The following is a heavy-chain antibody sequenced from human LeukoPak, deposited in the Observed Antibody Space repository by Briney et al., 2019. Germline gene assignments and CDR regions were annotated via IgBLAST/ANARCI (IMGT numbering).Heavy chain of an antibody. CDR3: ARVDYGDYGFDY. CDR1: GFTFRGAA. CDR2: IYSGGST. V-gene: IGHV3-66*01. Sequence: GGSLRPSCAVSGFTFRGAAVTWVRQAPGKGLEWVSVIYSGGSTYYADSVKGRFTISRDNSKNTLYLQMNSLRAEDTAVYYCARVDYGDYGFDYWGQGTLVTVSS. J-gene: IGHJ4*02. D-gene: IGHD4-17*01.